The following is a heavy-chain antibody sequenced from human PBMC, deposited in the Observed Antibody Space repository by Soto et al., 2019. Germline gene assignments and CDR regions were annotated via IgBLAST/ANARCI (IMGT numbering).Heavy chain of an antibody. J-gene: IGHJ6*02. CDR1: GFTFSSHW. V-gene: IGHV3-74*01. CDR2: LNGDGSST. Sequence: VQVVESGGGLVQPGGSLRLSCTVSGFTFSSHWMHWVRQAPGKGLVWVSRLNGDGSSTHYGDSMRGRVIISRDNAKNTVYLQIDSLRDEDSAVYYCARGLKNYYAMDVWGQGTTVTVSS. CDR3: ARGLKNYYAMDV.